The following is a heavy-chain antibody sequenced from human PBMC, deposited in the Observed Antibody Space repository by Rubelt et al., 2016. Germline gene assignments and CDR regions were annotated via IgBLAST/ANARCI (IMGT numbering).Heavy chain of an antibody. V-gene: IGHV1-3*01. Sequence: QVQLVQSGAEVKKPGASVKVSCKASGYTFTSYYMHWVRQAPGQGLEWMGWINAGNGTTQYSQKFQGRVTITRDTSASTAYMELSSLRSEDTAVYYCARGLGLGYSSSWFNWFDPWGQEPWSPSPQ. J-gene: IGHJ5*02. D-gene: IGHD6-13*01. CDR3: ARGLGLGYSSSWFNWFDP. CDR2: INAGNGTT. CDR1: GYTFTSYY.